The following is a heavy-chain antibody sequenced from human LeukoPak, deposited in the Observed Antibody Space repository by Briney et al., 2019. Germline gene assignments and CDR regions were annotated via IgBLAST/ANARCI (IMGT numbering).Heavy chain of an antibody. CDR3: TRELSGSSSRHFDY. CDR2: IYIDGGNT. V-gene: IGHV3-74*01. J-gene: IGHJ4*02. Sequence: GGSLRLSCAASGFTFSGYWMHWVRQAPGKGLVWVSLIYIDGGNTNYADSVKGRFTISRDNAKDTLYLQMNSLRAEDTAVYYCTRELSGSSSRHFDYWGQGTLVTVSS. CDR1: GFTFSGYW. D-gene: IGHD2-15*01.